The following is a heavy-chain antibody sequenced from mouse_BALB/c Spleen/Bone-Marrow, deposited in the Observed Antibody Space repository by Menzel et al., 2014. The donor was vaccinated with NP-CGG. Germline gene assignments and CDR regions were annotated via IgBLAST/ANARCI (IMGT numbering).Heavy chain of an antibody. CDR3: ARDYRYDGAMDY. Sequence: QVQLQQSGAELMKPGASVKISCKATGYTFSCYWIEWVKQRPGHGLEWIGEILPGSGTTDYNENFKGKATFTADTSSNTAYMQLSSLTSEDSAVYYCARDYRYDGAMDYWGQGTSVTVSS. CDR1: GYTFSCYW. D-gene: IGHD2-14*01. J-gene: IGHJ4*01. CDR2: ILPGSGTT. V-gene: IGHV1-9*01.